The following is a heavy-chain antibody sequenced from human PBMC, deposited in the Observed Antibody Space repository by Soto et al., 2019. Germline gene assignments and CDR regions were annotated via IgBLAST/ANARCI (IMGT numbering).Heavy chain of an antibody. CDR3: ARDLDHYDSSGYLDH. J-gene: IGHJ4*02. Sequence: GGSLRLSCAASGFTFSSYGMHWVRQAPGKGLEWVAVIWHDGSNKYYADSVKGRFTVSRDNSKNTLYLQMHSLGAEDTAVYYCARDLDHYDSSGYLDHWGQGTLVTVSS. D-gene: IGHD3-22*01. V-gene: IGHV3-33*01. CDR1: GFTFSSYG. CDR2: IWHDGSNK.